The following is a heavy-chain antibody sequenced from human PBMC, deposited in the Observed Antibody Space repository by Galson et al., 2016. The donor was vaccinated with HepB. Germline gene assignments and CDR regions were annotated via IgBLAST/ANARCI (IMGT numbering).Heavy chain of an antibody. Sequence: CAISGDSVSSNGATWNWIRQSPSRGLEWLGRTYYRSKWYNDYAKSVKSRITINPDTSKNQFSLQLNSVTPEDTAVYYCARVVGRGVYDGRFDYWGQGILVTVSS. CDR2: TYYRSKWYN. CDR1: GDSVSSNGAT. D-gene: IGHD5/OR15-5a*01. CDR3: ARVVGRGVYDGRFDY. V-gene: IGHV6-1*01. J-gene: IGHJ4*02.